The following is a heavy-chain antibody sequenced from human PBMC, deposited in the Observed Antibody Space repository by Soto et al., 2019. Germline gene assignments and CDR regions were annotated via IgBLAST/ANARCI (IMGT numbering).Heavy chain of an antibody. CDR1: GFSLTTSGVG. Sequence: QITLKESGPTLVRPTQTLTLTRTFSGFSLTTSGVGVAWIRQPPGEALEWLALIYWDDDKRYSPSLKSRLTITKDTSKNQVVLTMTNMDPVDTATYYCAHKGGRGAGMDVWGQGTTVTVSS. CDR3: AHKGGRGAGMDV. CDR2: IYWDDDK. D-gene: IGHD2-15*01. V-gene: IGHV2-5*02. J-gene: IGHJ6*02.